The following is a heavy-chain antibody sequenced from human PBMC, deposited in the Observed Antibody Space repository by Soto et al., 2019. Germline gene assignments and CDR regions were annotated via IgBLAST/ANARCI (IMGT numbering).Heavy chain of an antibody. CDR2: IYSGGST. CDR1: GFTGSGNY. D-gene: IGHD1-1*01. Sequence: PGGSLRLSCAASGFTGSGNYMSWVRQAPGKGLEWVSVIYSGGSTYYADSVKGRFTISRDNSKNTLYLQMNSLRAEDTAVYYCAREMRTGDDAFDIWGQGTMVTVSS. CDR3: AREMRTGDDAFDI. V-gene: IGHV3-66*01. J-gene: IGHJ3*02.